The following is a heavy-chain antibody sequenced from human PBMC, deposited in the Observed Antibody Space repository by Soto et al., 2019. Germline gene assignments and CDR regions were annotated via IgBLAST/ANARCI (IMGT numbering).Heavy chain of an antibody. Sequence: ASVKVSSKASGYTFTCYGISWVRQAPGQGLEWMGWISAYNGNTKYAQKLQGRVTMTTDTSTSTAYMELRSLRSDDTALYYCARDLDVGLVDYWGQGTLVTVSS. J-gene: IGHJ4*02. V-gene: IGHV1-18*01. CDR2: ISAYNGNT. CDR3: ARDLDVGLVDY. D-gene: IGHD6-19*01. CDR1: GYTFTCYG.